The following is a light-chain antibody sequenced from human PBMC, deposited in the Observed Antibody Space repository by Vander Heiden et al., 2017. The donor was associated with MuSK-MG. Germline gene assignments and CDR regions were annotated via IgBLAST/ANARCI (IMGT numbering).Light chain of an antibody. J-gene: IGKJ2*02. CDR2: AAS. CDR1: QDIRND. Sequence: IKITQYPSSLSASVGDGVTITCRASQDIRNDLGWYQQKPGKAAKLLISAASSLQSGVPSRFSGSGSGTDFTLTISSLQPEDFATYYSRQDVNYPCTFGQGTKLEI. CDR3: RQDVNYPCT. V-gene: IGKV1-6*01.